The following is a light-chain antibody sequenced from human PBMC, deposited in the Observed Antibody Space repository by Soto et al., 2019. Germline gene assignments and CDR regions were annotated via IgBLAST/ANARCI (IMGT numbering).Light chain of an antibody. CDR2: DVS. CDR1: SSDVGGYNY. J-gene: IGLJ1*01. CDR3: SSYTSSSSSYD. Sequence: QSALAQPASVSGSPGQSITISCTGTSSDVGGYNYVSWYQQHPGKAPKLMIYDVSNRPSGVSNRFSGSKSGNTASLTISGLQADDEADYYCSSYTSSSSSYDFGPGTKDTDL. V-gene: IGLV2-14*01.